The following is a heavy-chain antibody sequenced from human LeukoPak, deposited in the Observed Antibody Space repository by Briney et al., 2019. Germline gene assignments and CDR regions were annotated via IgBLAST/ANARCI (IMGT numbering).Heavy chain of an antibody. V-gene: IGHV3-53*05. J-gene: IGHJ4*02. CDR1: GFTVSNNY. CDR2: IYSGGTT. D-gene: IGHD6-6*01. Sequence: GGSLRLSCAASGFTVSNNYMSWIRQAPGKGLEWVSVIYSGGTTYYADSVKGRFTISRDNSKNTLYLQMNSLRAEDTAVYYCARDRYRPIAAIDYWGQGTLVTVSS. CDR3: ARDRYRPIAAIDY.